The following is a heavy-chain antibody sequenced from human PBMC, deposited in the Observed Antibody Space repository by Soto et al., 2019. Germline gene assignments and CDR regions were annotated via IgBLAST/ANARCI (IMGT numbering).Heavy chain of an antibody. V-gene: IGHV3-30-3*01. CDR2: ISNDGSNP. CDR1: GFTFSKYA. J-gene: IGHJ4*02. D-gene: IGHD3-22*01. Sequence: QVQLVESGGGVVQPERSLRLSCAASGFTFSKYAMHWVRQARGTGLEWVAVISNDGSNPYYADSVKGRSTISRDNSKNTLYLQMNSLREEDTAVYYCARTGYDRSGYFVEYYFDYWGQGTLVTVSS. CDR3: ARTGYDRSGYFVEYYFDY.